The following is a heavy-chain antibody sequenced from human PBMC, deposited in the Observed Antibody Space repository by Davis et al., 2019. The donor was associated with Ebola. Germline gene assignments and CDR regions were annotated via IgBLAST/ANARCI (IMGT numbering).Heavy chain of an antibody. CDR3: ARDRYLEWLLLASLDYYYGMDV. J-gene: IGHJ6*02. Sequence: ASVKVSCKASGYTFTSYGISWVRQAPGQGLEWMGWISAYNGNTNYAQKLQGRVTMTTDTSTSTAYMELRSLRSDDTAVYYCARDRYLEWLLLASLDYYYGMDVWGQGTTVTVSS. CDR1: GYTFTSYG. V-gene: IGHV1-18*01. CDR2: ISAYNGNT. D-gene: IGHD3-3*01.